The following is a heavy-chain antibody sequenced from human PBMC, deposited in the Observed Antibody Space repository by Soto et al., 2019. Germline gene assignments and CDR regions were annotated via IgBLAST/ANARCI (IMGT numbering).Heavy chain of an antibody. CDR1: GGSISSYY. J-gene: IGHJ5*02. V-gene: IGHV4-59*08. CDR3: ARLSRYSSGWGRWYNWFDP. D-gene: IGHD6-19*01. CDR2: IYYSGST. Sequence: SETLSLTCTVSGGSISSYYWSWIRQPPGKGLEWIGYIYYSGSTNYNPSLKSRVTISVDTSKNQFSLKLSSVTAADTAVYYCARLSRYSSGWGRWYNWFDPWGQGTLVTVSS.